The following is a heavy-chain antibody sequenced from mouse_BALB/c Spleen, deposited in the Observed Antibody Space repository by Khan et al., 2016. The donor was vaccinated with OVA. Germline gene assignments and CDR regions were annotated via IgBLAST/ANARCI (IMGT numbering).Heavy chain of an antibody. CDR1: GYSITSEYA. CDR3: ARKDYYDYDPFPC. Sequence: EVKLLESGPGLVKPSQSLSLTCTVTGYSITSEYAWNWIRQFPGNKLEWMGYISYSGNTRYKPSLKSRISITRDTSKNQFFLQLNSVTSEDTATYYCARKDYYDYDPFPCWGQGTLVTVSA. V-gene: IGHV3-2*02. J-gene: IGHJ3*01. D-gene: IGHD2-4*01. CDR2: ISYSGNT.